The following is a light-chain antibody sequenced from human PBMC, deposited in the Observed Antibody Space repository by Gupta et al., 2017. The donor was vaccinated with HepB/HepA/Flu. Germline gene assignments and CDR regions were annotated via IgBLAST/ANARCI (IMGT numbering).Light chain of an antibody. J-gene: IGKJ2*01. CDR1: QSVNTW. CDR2: QVS. V-gene: IGKV1-5*03. CDR3: QHYEIGYT. Sequence: DIQMTQSPSTLSASVGDRVTITCRASQSVNTWLAWYQQKPGKAPKLLIHQVSMVERGVSSRFSGSGAGREFTLTISSRQPDDFATYYCQHYEIGYTFGQGTKLEIK.